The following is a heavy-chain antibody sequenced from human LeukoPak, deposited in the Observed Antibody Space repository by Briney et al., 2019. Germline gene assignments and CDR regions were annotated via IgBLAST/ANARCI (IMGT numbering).Heavy chain of an antibody. CDR1: GFNFGTYE. V-gene: IGHV3-48*03. D-gene: IGHD2-21*02. J-gene: IGHJ4*02. Sequence: GGSLRLSCAASGFNFGTYEMNWVRQAPGKGLEWVSYSSSSGSTIHYADSVKGRFTISRDNAKNTLYLQMNSLRAEDTAVYYCARARGTYCGGDCYSTNFDYWGQGTLVTVSS. CDR2: SSSSGSTI. CDR3: ARARGTYCGGDCYSTNFDY.